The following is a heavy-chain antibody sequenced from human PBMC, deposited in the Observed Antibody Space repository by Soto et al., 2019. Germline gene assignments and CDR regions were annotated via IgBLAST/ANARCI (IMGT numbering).Heavy chain of an antibody. V-gene: IGHV3-23*01. CDR3: AKTTYYDILTGYYLDY. Sequence: EVQLLESGGGLVQPGGSLRLSCAASGFTFSSYAMSWVRQAPGKGLEWVSASSGSGGSTYYADSVKGRFTISRDNSKNTLYLQMNSLRAEDTAVYYCAKTTYYDILTGYYLDYWGQGTLVTVSS. CDR1: GFTFSSYA. CDR2: SSGSGGST. D-gene: IGHD3-9*01. J-gene: IGHJ4*02.